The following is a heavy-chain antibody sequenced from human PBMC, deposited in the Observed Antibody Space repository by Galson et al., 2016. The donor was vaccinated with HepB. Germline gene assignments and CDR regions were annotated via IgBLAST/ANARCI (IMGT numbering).Heavy chain of an antibody. CDR2: ISNSSKYT. CDR3: ATSFTVIALGPDYYYGMDV. V-gene: IGHV3-11*06. J-gene: IGHJ6*02. CDR1: GFTFSDYY. Sequence: SLRLSCAVSGFTFSDYYMSWIRQAPGKGLEWVSYISNSSKYTNYADSVKGRFTISRDNAQNSLYLQMNSLRAEDTAVYYCATSFTVIALGPDYYYGMDVWGQGTTVTVSS. D-gene: IGHD2-21*01.